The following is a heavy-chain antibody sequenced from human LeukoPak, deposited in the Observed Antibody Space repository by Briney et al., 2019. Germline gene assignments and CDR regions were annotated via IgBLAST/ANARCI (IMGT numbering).Heavy chain of an antibody. V-gene: IGHV3-11*01. CDR2: SSGGGATI. CDR3: ARDTGNWPNDAFDI. CDR1: GFTFSGYF. J-gene: IGHJ3*02. D-gene: IGHD1-1*01. Sequence: PGGSLRLSCAASGFTFSGYFMSWIRQAPGKGLEWVSYSSGGGATIDYADSVKGRFTISRDNAKNSLYLQMSSLRAEDTAAYYCARDTGNWPNDAFDIWGQGTMVTVSS.